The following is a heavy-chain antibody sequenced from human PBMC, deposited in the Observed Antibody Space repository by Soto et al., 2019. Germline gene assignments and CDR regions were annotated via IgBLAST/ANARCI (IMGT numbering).Heavy chain of an antibody. D-gene: IGHD6-6*01. J-gene: IGHJ4*02. Sequence: SLRLSCAASGFTFSSYGMHWVRQAPGKGLEWVAVIWYDGSNKYYADSVKGRFTISRDNSKNTLYLQMNSLRAEDTAVYYCARDQGGYSSSFYFDYWGQGTLVTVSS. CDR1: GFTFSSYG. CDR3: ARDQGGYSSSFYFDY. CDR2: IWYDGSNK. V-gene: IGHV3-33*01.